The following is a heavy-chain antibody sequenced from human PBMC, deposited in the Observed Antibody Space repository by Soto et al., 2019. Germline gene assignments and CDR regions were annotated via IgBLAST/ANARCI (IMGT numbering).Heavy chain of an antibody. J-gene: IGHJ3*02. CDR1: GFTFSSYD. CDR2: IGTAGDT. D-gene: IGHD3-16*02. Sequence: EVQLVESGGGLVQPGGSLRLSCAASGFTFSSYDMHWVRQATGKGLEWVSAIGTAGDTYYPGSVKGRFTISRETTKNSLYLEINSLRAGDKAVYYCARGAGYDYVWGSYRYADAFDIWGQGTMVTVSS. CDR3: ARGAGYDYVWGSYRYADAFDI. V-gene: IGHV3-13*01.